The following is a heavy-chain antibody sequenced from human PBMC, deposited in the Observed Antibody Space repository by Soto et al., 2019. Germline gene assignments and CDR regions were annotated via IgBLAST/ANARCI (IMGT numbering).Heavy chain of an antibody. V-gene: IGHV1-69*13. J-gene: IGHJ4*02. CDR3: ASVPAPEGFGGSYFDV. CDR1: GGTFSYFA. CDR2: ILPIFGTA. Sequence: SVKVSCKAFGGTFSYFAISWVRQAPGQGLEWMAGILPIFGTADYAQKFQDRLTITADASTNTAYMELRSLRSDDTAVYYCASVPAPEGFGGSYFDVWGPGTLVTVSS. D-gene: IGHD3-16*01.